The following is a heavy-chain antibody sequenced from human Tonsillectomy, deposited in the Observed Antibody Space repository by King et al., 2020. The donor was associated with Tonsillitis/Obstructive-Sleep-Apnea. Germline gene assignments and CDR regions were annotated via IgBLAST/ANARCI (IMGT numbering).Heavy chain of an antibody. J-gene: IGHJ6*02. CDR1: GFTFSSYG. Sequence: VQLVESGGGVVQPGRSLRLSCAASGFTFSSYGMHWVRQAPGKGLEWVALISYDGGNKYYADSVKGRFTISRDNSKNTLYVQMNRLRAEDPAVYYCAKEVQLWLSGMDVWGQGTTVTVSS. CDR2: ISYDGGNK. D-gene: IGHD5-18*01. V-gene: IGHV3-30*18. CDR3: AKEVQLWLSGMDV.